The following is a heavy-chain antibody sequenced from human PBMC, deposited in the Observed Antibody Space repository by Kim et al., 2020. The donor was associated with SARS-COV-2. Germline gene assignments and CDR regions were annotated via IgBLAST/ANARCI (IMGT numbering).Heavy chain of an antibody. D-gene: IGHD6-13*01. Sequence: SQTLSLTCAISGDSVSSNSAAWNWIRQSPSRGLEWLGRTYYRSKWYNDYAVSVKSRITINPDTSKNQFSLQLNSVTPEDTAVYYCARGRVYKYSSSWRELYGMDVWGQRTTVTVSS. CDR1: GDSVSSNSAA. CDR3: ARGRVYKYSSSWRELYGMDV. CDR2: TYYRSKWYN. J-gene: IGHJ6*02. V-gene: IGHV6-1*01.